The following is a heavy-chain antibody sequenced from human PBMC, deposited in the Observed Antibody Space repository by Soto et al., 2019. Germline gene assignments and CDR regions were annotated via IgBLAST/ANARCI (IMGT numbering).Heavy chain of an antibody. D-gene: IGHD3-3*01. V-gene: IGHV4-31*03. CDR3: ARTVSDDFLSGYYAGYYYYGMDV. CDR2: IYYSGST. CDR1: GGSISSGGYY. J-gene: IGHJ6*02. Sequence: SETLSLTCTVSGGSISSGGYYWSWIRQHPGKGLEWIGYIYYSGSTYYNPSLKSRGTISVDTSKNQFSLKLSSVTAADTAVYYCARTVSDDFLSGYYAGYYYYGMDVWGQGTTVTVSS.